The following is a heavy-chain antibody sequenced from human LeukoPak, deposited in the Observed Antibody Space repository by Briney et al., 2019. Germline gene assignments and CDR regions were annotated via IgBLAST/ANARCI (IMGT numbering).Heavy chain of an antibody. Sequence: PGGSLRLSCAASGFTFSSYAMSWVRQAPGKGLEWVSAISGSGGSTYYADSVKGRFTISRDNSKNTLYLQMNSLRAEDTAEYYCAREPAYCGGDCYSLVDYWGQGTLVTVSS. D-gene: IGHD2-21*02. CDR2: ISGSGGST. J-gene: IGHJ4*02. CDR1: GFTFSSYA. CDR3: AREPAYCGGDCYSLVDY. V-gene: IGHV3-23*01.